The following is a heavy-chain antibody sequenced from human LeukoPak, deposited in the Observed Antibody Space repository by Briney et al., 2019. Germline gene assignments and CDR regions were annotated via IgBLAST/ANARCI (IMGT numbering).Heavy chain of an antibody. CDR3: AREPHYDLLTGYALGYLDL. V-gene: IGHV1-2*02. CDR2: LNPHSGDT. D-gene: IGHD3-9*01. Sequence: ASVKVSCKASGYTFTAYYMHWVRQAPGQGLEWMGWLNPHSGDTNYAQKFQGRVTMTRDTSISTAYMELSRLRSDDTAVYYCAREPHYDLLTGYALGYLDLWGRGTLLTVSS. CDR1: GYTFTAYY. J-gene: IGHJ2*01.